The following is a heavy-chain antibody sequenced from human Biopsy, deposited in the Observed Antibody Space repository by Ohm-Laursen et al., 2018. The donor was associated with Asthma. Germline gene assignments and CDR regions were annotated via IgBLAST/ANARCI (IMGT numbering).Heavy chain of an antibody. Sequence: SDTLSLTCSLSSGSGGYMRSGNYYWGWICQPPGKGLEWIGSIYYSGTTYYNPSLESRVNVSADTSKNQFSLKLTSVTAADTAVYYCARHPNNGDYSYWYFDLWGRGTLVTVSS. CDR2: IYYSGTT. V-gene: IGHV4-39*01. J-gene: IGHJ2*01. CDR3: ARHPNNGDYSYWYFDL. CDR1: SGSGGYMRSGNYY. D-gene: IGHD4-17*01.